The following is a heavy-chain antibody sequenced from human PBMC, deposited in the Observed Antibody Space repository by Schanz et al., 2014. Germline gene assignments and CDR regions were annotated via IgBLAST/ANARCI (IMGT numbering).Heavy chain of an antibody. D-gene: IGHD2-15*01. V-gene: IGHV3-33*05. J-gene: IGHJ1*01. Sequence: VQLVESGGGLVQPGRSLRLSCAASGFTFSSYGMHWVRQAPGKGLEWVAVISYDGNNEDYADSVKGRFTISRDNSKNTLYLQMNNLRAEDTAVYFCAKESEIVVVVGTSMSGDFHHWGQGTLVTVSS. CDR1: GFTFSSYG. CDR3: AKESEIVVVVGTSMSGDFHH. CDR2: ISYDGNNE.